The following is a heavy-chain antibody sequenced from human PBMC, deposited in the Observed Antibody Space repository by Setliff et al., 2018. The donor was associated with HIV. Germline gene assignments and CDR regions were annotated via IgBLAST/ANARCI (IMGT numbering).Heavy chain of an antibody. V-gene: IGHV4-4*09. J-gene: IGHJ4*02. CDR3: ARLIHTGLLYFDY. D-gene: IGHD2-8*02. CDR2: IYTSGTT. Sequence: SETLSLTCFVSGVSISGHFWGWIRQPPGKGLEWIGYIYTSGTTEYNPSLDSRVPISVDTSRDQFSLNLRSVTAADTALYFCARLIHTGLLYFDYWGLGMLVTVS. CDR1: GVSISGHF.